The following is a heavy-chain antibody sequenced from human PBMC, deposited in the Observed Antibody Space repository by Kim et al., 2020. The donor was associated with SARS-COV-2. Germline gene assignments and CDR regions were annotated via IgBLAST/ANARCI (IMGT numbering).Heavy chain of an antibody. CDR1: GYTVTYSY. J-gene: IGHJ1*01. V-gene: IGHV3-66*01. Sequence: GGSLRLSCAASGYTVTYSYMGWVRQAPGKGLEWVSFIYSGGNTIYADSVKGRLIISRDHSKNTLYLQMNSLRAEDMAVYYCATVVFYYDAGYFKNWGQGTLVIVSS. CDR3: ATVVFYYDAGYFKN. CDR2: IYSGGNT. D-gene: IGHD3-22*01.